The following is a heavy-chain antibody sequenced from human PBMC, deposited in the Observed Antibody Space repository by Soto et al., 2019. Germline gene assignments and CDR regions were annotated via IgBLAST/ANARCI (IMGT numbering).Heavy chain of an antibody. D-gene: IGHD3-22*01. V-gene: IGHV4-39*07. CDR2: IYHSGST. J-gene: IGHJ5*02. CDR1: GGSISSSSDS. CDR3: ARTTYYYDSSGYST. Sequence: SETLSLTCAVCGGSISSSSDSWGWIRQPPGKGLEWIGEIYHSGSTNYNPSLKSRVTISVDKSKNQFSLKLSSVTAADTAVYYCARTTYYYDSSGYSTWGQGTLVTVS.